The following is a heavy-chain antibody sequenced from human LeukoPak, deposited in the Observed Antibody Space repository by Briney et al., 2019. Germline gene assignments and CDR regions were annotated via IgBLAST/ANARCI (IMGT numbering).Heavy chain of an antibody. V-gene: IGHV1-18*01. CDR2: ISAYNANT. J-gene: IGHJ4*02. CDR3: ARDRYYFDSSDYYFFDY. D-gene: IGHD3-22*01. CDR1: GYTFSNYG. Sequence: ASVKVSCKASGYTFSNYGISWVRQAPGQGLEWMGWISAYNANTYYAQKFQGRVTMTTDTPTNTAYMELRSLRSDDAAVYYCARDRYYFDSSDYYFFDYWGQGALVTVSS.